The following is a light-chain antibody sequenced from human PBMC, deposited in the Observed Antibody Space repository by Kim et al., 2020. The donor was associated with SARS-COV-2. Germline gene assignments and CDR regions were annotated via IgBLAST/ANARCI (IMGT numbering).Light chain of an antibody. CDR2: SNN. V-gene: IGLV1-44*01. CDR1: SSNIGSNT. CDR3: AAWDDSLNGWV. Sequence: ELTQPPSASGTPGQRVTISCSGSSSNIGSNTVNWYQQLPGTAPKLLIYSNNQRPSGVPDRFSGSKSGTPASLAISGLQSEDEADYYCAAWDDSLNGWVFGGGTQLTVL. J-gene: IGLJ3*02.